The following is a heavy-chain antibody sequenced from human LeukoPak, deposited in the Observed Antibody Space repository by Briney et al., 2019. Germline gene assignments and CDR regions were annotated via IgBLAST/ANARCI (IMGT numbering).Heavy chain of an antibody. D-gene: IGHD5-18*01. Sequence: SETLSLTCTVSGGSISSYYWSWIRQPPGKGLEWIGYIYYSGSTNYNPSLKSRVTISVDTSKNQFSLKLSSVTAADTAVYYCARPKTRYSYGPLHGGAFDIWGQGTMVTVSS. J-gene: IGHJ3*02. CDR2: IYYSGST. CDR1: GGSISSYY. V-gene: IGHV4-59*01. CDR3: ARPKTRYSYGPLHGGAFDI.